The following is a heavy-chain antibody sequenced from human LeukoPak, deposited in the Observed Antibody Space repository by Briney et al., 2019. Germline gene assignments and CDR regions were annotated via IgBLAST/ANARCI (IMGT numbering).Heavy chain of an antibody. CDR3: AREWAGYGSGSYYYY. D-gene: IGHD3-10*01. V-gene: IGHV1-69*13. J-gene: IGHJ4*02. Sequence: SVNVSCTASGGTFSSYAISWVRQAPGQGLEWMGGIIPLFGTANYAQKFLGRVIITADESTSTTHMYLSSLKSEDTAVYYCAREWAGYGSGSYYYYWGQGTLVTVSS. CDR2: IIPLFGTA. CDR1: GGTFSSYA.